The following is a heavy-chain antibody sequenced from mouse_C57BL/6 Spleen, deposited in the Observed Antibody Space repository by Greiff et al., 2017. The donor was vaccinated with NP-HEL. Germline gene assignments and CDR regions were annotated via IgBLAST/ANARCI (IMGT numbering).Heavy chain of an antibody. D-gene: IGHD1-1*01. CDR3: AEAGFTTVVAPYFDY. J-gene: IGHJ2*01. CDR2: IYPRSGNT. Sequence: QVQLKQSGAELARPGASVKLSCKASGYTFTSYGISWVKQRTGQGLEWIGEIYPRSGNTYYNEKFKGKATLTADKSSSTAYMELRSLTSEDSAVYFCAEAGFTTVVAPYFDYWGQGTTLTVSS. V-gene: IGHV1-81*01. CDR1: GYTFTSYG.